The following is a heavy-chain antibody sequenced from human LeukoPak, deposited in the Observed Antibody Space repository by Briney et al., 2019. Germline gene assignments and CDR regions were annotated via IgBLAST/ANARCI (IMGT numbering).Heavy chain of an antibody. J-gene: IGHJ4*02. CDR2: IRSKAYGETA. D-gene: IGHD1-1*01. V-gene: IGHV3-49*03. CDR1: EFTFGDYA. CDR3: TRDRGAYNLYDY. Sequence: GRSLRLSCTASEFTFGDYAMSWIRQAPGKGLEWVGLIRSKAYGETADYAASVKGRFTISRDDSKAIAYLQMNSLKTEDTAVYHCTRDRGAYNLYDYWGQGTLVTVSS.